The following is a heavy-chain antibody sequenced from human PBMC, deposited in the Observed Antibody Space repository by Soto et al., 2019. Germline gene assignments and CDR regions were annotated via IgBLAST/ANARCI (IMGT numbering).Heavy chain of an antibody. CDR1: GYTFTSYG. CDR2: ISAYNGNT. Sequence: GASVNVSCKASGYTFTSYGISWVRQAPGQGLELMGLISAYNGNTNYAQKLQGRVTMTTXXXXXXAXMXLXXXRSDXTAVYYCARARSIAVAPYAFDIWGQGTMVTVSS. J-gene: IGHJ3*02. D-gene: IGHD6-19*01. CDR3: ARARSIAVAPYAFDI. V-gene: IGHV1-18*01.